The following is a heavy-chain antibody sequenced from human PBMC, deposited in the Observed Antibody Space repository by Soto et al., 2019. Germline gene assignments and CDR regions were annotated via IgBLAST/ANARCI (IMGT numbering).Heavy chain of an antibody. CDR3: ASHWDWGSLGY. D-gene: IGHD3-16*01. CDR2: IYYSGSI. CDR1: GGSISSDY. J-gene: IGHJ4*02. V-gene: IGHV4-59*08. Sequence: QVQLQESGPGLVKPSETLSLTCTVSGGSISSDYWSWIRQPPGKGLEWIGYIYYSGSINYNPSLGSRLAISVDTSKNQFSLKLTSVTAADAAVYYCASHWDWGSLGYWGQGTLVTVSS.